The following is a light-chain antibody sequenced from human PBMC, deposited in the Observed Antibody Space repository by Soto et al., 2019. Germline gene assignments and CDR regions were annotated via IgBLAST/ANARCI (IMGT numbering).Light chain of an antibody. J-gene: IGKJ2*01. CDR3: QYYGKSPYA. CDR1: QSIWSTS. V-gene: IGKV3-20*01. CDR2: GAS. Sequence: EVVLTQSPGALSLSPGGRATLSCRVSQSIWSTSLAWYQQKPGRAPRLLIYGASIRATGIPDRFSGSGSETDFTLTISRLEPEDCAVYYCQYYGKSPYAFGQGTKLEIK.